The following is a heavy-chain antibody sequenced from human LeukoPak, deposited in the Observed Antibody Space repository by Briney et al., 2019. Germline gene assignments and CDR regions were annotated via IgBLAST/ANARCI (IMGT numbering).Heavy chain of an antibody. CDR1: GVSISSCGYT. J-gene: IGHJ5*02. CDR3: ARGVGTITDCFDL. Sequence: SQTLSLTCAASGVSISSCGYTWSWLRQPPGKGLDWIGYVYRSGSTYYNPSLKSRITISVDTSKNQFSHKLSPVTAATAALYYCARGVGTITDCFDLWGQGPLVTVSS. D-gene: IGHD5-12*01. V-gene: IGHV4-30-2*01. CDR2: VYRSGST.